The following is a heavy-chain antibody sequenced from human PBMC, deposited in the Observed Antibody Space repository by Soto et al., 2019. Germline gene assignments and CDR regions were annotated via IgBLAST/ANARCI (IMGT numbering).Heavy chain of an antibody. Sequence: SETLSLTCTVSGGSISSYYWSWIRQPPGKGLEWIGYIYYSGSTNYNPSLKSRVTISVDTSKNQFSLKLSSVTAADTAVYYRARPMVRGERGAFAIWGQGTMVTVSS. J-gene: IGHJ3*02. CDR3: ARPMVRGERGAFAI. D-gene: IGHD3-10*01. V-gene: IGHV4-59*08. CDR2: IYYSGST. CDR1: GGSISSYY.